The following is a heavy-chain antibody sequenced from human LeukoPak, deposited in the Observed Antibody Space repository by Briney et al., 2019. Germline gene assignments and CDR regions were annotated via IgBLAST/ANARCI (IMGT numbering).Heavy chain of an antibody. CDR1: GFTFSSYG. V-gene: IGHV3-30*18. Sequence: GGSLRLSCAASGFTFSSYGMHWVRQAPGKGLEWVAVISYDGSSKYYADAMKGRFTISRDNSKNTLYLQMNSLRAEDTAVYYCAKDVRIAVTWFDYWGQGTLVTVSS. CDR2: ISYDGSSK. D-gene: IGHD6-19*01. J-gene: IGHJ4*02. CDR3: AKDVRIAVTWFDY.